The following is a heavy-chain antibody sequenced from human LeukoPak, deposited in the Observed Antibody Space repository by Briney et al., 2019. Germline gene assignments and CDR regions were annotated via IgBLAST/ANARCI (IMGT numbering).Heavy chain of an antibody. CDR1: GGTFSRYA. V-gene: IGHV1-69*13. CDR3: ARDAAIYDSSGYYYLW. Sequence: ASVKVSCKASGGTFSRYAISWVRQAPGQGLEWMGGITPIFGTANYAQKFQGRVTITADESTSTAYMELSGLTSEDTAVYFCARDAAIYDSSGYYYLWWGQGTLVTVSS. J-gene: IGHJ4*02. D-gene: IGHD3-22*01. CDR2: ITPIFGTA.